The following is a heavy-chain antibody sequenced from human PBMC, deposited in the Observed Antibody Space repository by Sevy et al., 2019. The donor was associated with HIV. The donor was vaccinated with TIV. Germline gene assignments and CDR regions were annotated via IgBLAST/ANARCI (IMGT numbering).Heavy chain of an antibody. Sequence: GVSLRLSCAASGFTFSSYGMHWVRQAPGKGLEWVAFIRYDGSNKYYADSVKGRFTISRDNSKNTLYLQMNSLRAEDTAVYYCAKDSYDFWSGYYLYYYYYMDVWGKGTTVTVSS. D-gene: IGHD3-3*01. CDR3: AKDSYDFWSGYYLYYYYYMDV. CDR2: IRYDGSNK. CDR1: GFTFSSYG. J-gene: IGHJ6*03. V-gene: IGHV3-30*02.